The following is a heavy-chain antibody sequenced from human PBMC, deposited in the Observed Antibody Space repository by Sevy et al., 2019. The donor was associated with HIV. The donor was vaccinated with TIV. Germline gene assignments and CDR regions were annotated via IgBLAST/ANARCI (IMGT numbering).Heavy chain of an antibody. CDR1: GFTFSNAW. CDR3: VGRRYSYTYSWSYHFDY. J-gene: IGHJ4*02. Sequence: GGSLRLSCAASGFTFSNAWTHWVRQAPGKGLEWLSYISSSGTTLYSADSVKGRFAISRDNAKNSLYLQMNSLRAEDTAVYFCVGRRYSYTYSWSYHFDYWGQGALVTVSS. D-gene: IGHD5-18*01. CDR2: ISSSGTTL. V-gene: IGHV3-11*01.